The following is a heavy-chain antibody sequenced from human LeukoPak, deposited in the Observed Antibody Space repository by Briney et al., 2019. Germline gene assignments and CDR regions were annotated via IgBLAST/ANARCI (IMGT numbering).Heavy chain of an antibody. D-gene: IGHD2-15*01. Sequence: GASVKVSCKASGGTFSSYAISWVRQAPGQGLEWMGRIIPIFGTANYAQKFQGRVTITTDESTSTAYMELSSLRSEDTAVYYCARDHCSGGSCYTFDYWGQGTLVIVSS. V-gene: IGHV1-69*05. CDR2: IIPIFGTA. CDR3: ARDHCSGGSCYTFDY. CDR1: GGTFSSYA. J-gene: IGHJ4*02.